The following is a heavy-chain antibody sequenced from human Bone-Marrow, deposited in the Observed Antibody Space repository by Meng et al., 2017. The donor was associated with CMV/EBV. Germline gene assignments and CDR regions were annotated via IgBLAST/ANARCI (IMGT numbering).Heavy chain of an antibody. J-gene: IGHJ4*02. CDR2: IRYDGSNK. CDR3: AKDPSIAVAHFDY. CDR1: KFTFSTSA. V-gene: IGHV3-30*02. Sequence: GESLKISCAASKFTFSTSAMHWVRQAPGKGLERVAFIRYDGSNKYYADSVKGRFTISRDNSKYTLYLQMNSLRAEDTAVYYCAKDPSIAVAHFDYWCQGTLVTFYS. D-gene: IGHD6-19*01.